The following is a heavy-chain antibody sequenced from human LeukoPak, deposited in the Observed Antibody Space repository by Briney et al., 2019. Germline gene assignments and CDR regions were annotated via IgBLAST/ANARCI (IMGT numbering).Heavy chain of an antibody. CDR3: AKDRHYESNVLGY. CDR1: GFTFSSYG. CDR2: ISGSGSGT. Sequence: GGSLRLSCAASGFTFSSYGMSWVRQAPGKGLEWVSGISGSGSGTYYADSVKGRFTISRDNSKNTLHLQMNSLRAEDTAVYYCAKDRHYESNVLGYWGQGTLVTVSS. D-gene: IGHD3-22*01. J-gene: IGHJ4*02. V-gene: IGHV3-23*01.